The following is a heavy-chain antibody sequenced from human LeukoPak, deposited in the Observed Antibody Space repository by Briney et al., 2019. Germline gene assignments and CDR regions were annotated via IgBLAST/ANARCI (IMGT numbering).Heavy chain of an antibody. J-gene: IGHJ4*02. V-gene: IGHV1-2*02. CDR1: GYTFTGYY. Sequence: ASVKVSCKASGYTFTGYYMHWVRQAPGQGLEWMGWINPNSGGTNYAQKFQGRVTMTRDTSISTAYMELSRLRSDDTAVYYCARGAHLQQLALFDYWGQGTLVTVSS. CDR2: INPNSGGT. D-gene: IGHD6-13*01. CDR3: ARGAHLQQLALFDY.